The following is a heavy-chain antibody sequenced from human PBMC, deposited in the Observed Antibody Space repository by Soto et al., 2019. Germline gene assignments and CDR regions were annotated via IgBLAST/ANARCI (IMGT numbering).Heavy chain of an antibody. J-gene: IGHJ1*01. CDR3: ARVRNSYDSSGYYYPDAEYFQH. CDR1: GYTFTSYV. Sequence: ASVKVSCKASGYTFTSYVISWVRQAPGQGLEWMGWISAYNGNTNYAQKLQGRVTMTTDTSTSTAYMELRSLRSDDTAVYYCARVRNSYDSSGYYYPDAEYFQHWGQGTLVTVSS. D-gene: IGHD3-22*01. V-gene: IGHV1-18*01. CDR2: ISAYNGNT.